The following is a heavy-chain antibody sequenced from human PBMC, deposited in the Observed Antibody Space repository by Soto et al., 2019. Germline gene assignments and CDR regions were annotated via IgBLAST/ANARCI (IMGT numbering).Heavy chain of an antibody. V-gene: IGHV1-18*01. J-gene: IGHJ3*02. CDR2: ISAYNGNT. Sequence: ASVKVSCKASGYTFTSYGISWVRQAPGQGLEWMGWISAYNGNTNYAQKLQGRVTMTTDTSTSTAYMELRSLRSDDTAVYYCARDLELRYFAAFDIWGQGTMVTVSS. CDR3: ARDLELRYFAAFDI. D-gene: IGHD3-9*01. CDR1: GYTFTSYG.